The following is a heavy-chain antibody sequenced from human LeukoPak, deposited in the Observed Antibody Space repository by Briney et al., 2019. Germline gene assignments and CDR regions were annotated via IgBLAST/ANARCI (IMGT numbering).Heavy chain of an antibody. CDR2: IYYSGST. CDR3: AREASWYFDL. Sequence: SETLSLTCTVSGGSISSVDYSGSWIRHPPGKGLEWIGYIYYSGSTYYNPSLKSRVTISVDTSKNQFSLKLSSVTAADTAVYYCAREASWYFDLWGRGTLVTVSS. J-gene: IGHJ2*01. V-gene: IGHV4-30-4*01. CDR1: GGSISSVDYS.